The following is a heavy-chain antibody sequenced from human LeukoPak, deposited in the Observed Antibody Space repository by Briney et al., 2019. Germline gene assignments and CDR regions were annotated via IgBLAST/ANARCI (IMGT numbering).Heavy chain of an antibody. J-gene: IGHJ5*02. D-gene: IGHD3-3*01. V-gene: IGHV1-69*13. CDR1: GGTFSSYA. CDR2: IIPIFGTA. Sequence: SVKVSCKASGGTFSSYAISWVRQAPGQGLEWMGGIIPIFGTANYAQKFQGRVTITADESTSTAYMELSSLRSEDTAVYYCARSFWSGYYFIQNWFDPWGQGTLVTVSS. CDR3: ARSFWSGYYFIQNWFDP.